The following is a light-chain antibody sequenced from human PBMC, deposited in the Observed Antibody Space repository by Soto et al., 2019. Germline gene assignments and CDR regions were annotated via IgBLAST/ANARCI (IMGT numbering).Light chain of an antibody. V-gene: IGLV2-14*01. CDR3: SSYTSSSSYV. CDR1: SSDVGGYNS. J-gene: IGLJ1*01. CDR2: DVS. Sequence: QSVLTQPASVSGSPGQSITLLCTGTSSDVGGYNSVSWYQQHPGKAPKLMIHDVSNRPSGVSTRFSGSKSGNTASLTISGLQAEDEADYHCSSYTSSSSYVFGTGTRSPS.